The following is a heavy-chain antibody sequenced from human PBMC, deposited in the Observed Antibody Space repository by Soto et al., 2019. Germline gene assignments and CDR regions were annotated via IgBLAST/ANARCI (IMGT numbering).Heavy chain of an antibody. Sequence: GGSLRLSCAASGFTFSDYYMSWIRQAPGKGLEWVSYISSSSSYTNYADSVKGRFTISRDNAKNSLYLQMNSLRAEDTAVYYCATLPLVTPANYYYYGMDVWGQGTTVTVSS. J-gene: IGHJ6*02. CDR2: ISSSSSYT. V-gene: IGHV3-11*06. CDR1: GFTFSDYY. D-gene: IGHD2-21*02. CDR3: ATLPLVTPANYYYYGMDV.